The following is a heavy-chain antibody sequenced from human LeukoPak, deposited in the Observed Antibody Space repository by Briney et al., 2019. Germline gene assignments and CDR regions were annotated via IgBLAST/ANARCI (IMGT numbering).Heavy chain of an antibody. CDR1: GDSISNYY. Sequence: SDTLSLTCTVSGDSISNYYWSWIRQPPGKGLEWIGYISDSGSTDYNPSLKSRVTISVDTPKNQFSLKLDSVAAADTAVYYCARRGYMDVWGKGTTVAISS. V-gene: IGHV4-59*07. CDR3: ARRGYMDV. J-gene: IGHJ6*03. CDR2: ISDSGST.